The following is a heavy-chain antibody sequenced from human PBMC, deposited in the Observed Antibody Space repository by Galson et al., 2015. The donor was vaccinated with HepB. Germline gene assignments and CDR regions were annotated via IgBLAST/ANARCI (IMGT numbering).Heavy chain of an antibody. V-gene: IGHV3-7*03. CDR2: IKQDGSEK. CDR1: GFTFSSYW. J-gene: IGHJ6*02. CDR3: ARLNWNYLTPFWYYYYGMDV. Sequence: SLRLSCAASGFTFSSYWMSWVRQAPGKGLEWVANIKQDGSEKYYVDSVKGRFTISRDNAKNSLYLQMNSPRAEDTAVYYCARLNWNYLTPFWYYYYGMDVWGQGTTVTVSS. D-gene: IGHD1-7*01.